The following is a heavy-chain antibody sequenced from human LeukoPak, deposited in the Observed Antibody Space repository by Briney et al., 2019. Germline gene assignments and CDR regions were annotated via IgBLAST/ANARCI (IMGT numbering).Heavy chain of an antibody. CDR2: INPSGGST. Sequence: ASVKVSCKASGYTFTSYYMHWVRQAPGQGLEWMGIINPSGGSTSYAQKFQGRATMTRDMSTSTVYMELSSLRSEDTAVYYCARGARDCSSTSCYPYYYYMDVWGKGTTVTVSS. D-gene: IGHD2-2*01. J-gene: IGHJ6*03. CDR1: GYTFTSYY. CDR3: ARGARDCSSTSCYPYYYYMDV. V-gene: IGHV1-46*01.